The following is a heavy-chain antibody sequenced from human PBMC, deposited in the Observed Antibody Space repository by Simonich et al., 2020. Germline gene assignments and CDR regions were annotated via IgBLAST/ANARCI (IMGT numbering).Heavy chain of an antibody. J-gene: IGHJ3*02. Sequence: EVQLLESGGGLVQPGGSLRLSCAASGFTFSSYAMSWVRQAPGKGLEWVSAIRCSGGSTYYADTVKGRFTISRDNSKNTLYLQMNSLRAEDTAVYYCAKEESYSSTSCYDAFDIWGQGTMVTVSS. CDR3: AKEESYSSTSCYDAFDI. V-gene: IGHV3-23*01. CDR2: IRCSGGST. CDR1: GFTFSSYA. D-gene: IGHD2-2*01.